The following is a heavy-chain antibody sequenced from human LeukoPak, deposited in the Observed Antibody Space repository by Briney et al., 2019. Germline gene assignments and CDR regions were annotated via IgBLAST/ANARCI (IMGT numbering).Heavy chain of an antibody. Sequence: RPGGSHRLSCAASGFSFSDAWMSWVRQIPGKGLEWVAVISHDGSDKYYADSVKGRITISRDNSKNTLYLQMNSLRAEDTAVYYCAKDDPDFSSSIDYWGQGTLVTVSS. CDR3: AKDDPDFSSSIDY. CDR2: ISHDGSDK. J-gene: IGHJ4*02. V-gene: IGHV3-30*18. CDR1: GFSFSDAW. D-gene: IGHD6-6*01.